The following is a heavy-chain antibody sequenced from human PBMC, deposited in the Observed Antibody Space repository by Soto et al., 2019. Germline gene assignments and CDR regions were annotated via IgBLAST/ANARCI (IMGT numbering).Heavy chain of an antibody. CDR2: IYPGDSNT. D-gene: IGHD1-1*01. Sequence: GESLKISCKGSGYTFNSYWIGWVRQMPGKGLEWMGIIYPGDSNTRYSPSFQGQVTMSADKSISTAYLQWSSLKASDTAMYYCARRSQLASDAFDIWGQGTMVTVSS. J-gene: IGHJ3*02. CDR3: ARRSQLASDAFDI. CDR1: GYTFNSYW. V-gene: IGHV5-51*01.